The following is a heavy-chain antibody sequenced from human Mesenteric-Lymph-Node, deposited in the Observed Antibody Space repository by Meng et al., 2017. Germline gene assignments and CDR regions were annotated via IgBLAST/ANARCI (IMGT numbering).Heavy chain of an antibody. J-gene: IGHJ5*02. CDR3: ARDGSGYYNWFDP. Sequence: VHLVQSGAEVKMPGASVRVSCKASGYTFTAYHIHWLRQAPGQVPEWMGRINPNSGDTNYAPKFHDRVTVTRDTSISTAYMELSSLRSDDTAVYYCARDGSGYYNWFDPWGQGSLVTVSS. CDR1: GYTFTAYH. CDR2: INPNSGDT. D-gene: IGHD3-22*01. V-gene: IGHV1-2*06.